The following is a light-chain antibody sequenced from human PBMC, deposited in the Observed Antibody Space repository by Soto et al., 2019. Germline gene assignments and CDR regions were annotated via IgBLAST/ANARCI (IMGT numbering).Light chain of an antibody. J-gene: IGKJ4*01. CDR2: GAS. Sequence: IQMTQSPSTQSASVGDRVTITCRASQWISTWLPWYQQKPGKAPKVLIYGASNLQRGVPSRFSGIGSGTEFTFPISSLRADVFAIYYCQKYSGEFGGGTKVDI. CDR3: QKYSGE. CDR1: QWISTW. V-gene: IGKV1-5*01.